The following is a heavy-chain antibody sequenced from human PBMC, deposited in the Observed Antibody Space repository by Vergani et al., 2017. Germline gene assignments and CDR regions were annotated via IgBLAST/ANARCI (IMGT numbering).Heavy chain of an antibody. CDR1: GFTFSSYA. J-gene: IGHJ6*02. Sequence: QVQLVESGGGVVQPGRSLRLSCAASGFTFSSYAMHWVRQAPGKGLEWVAVISYDGSNKYYADSVKGRFTISRDNSKNTLYLQMNSLRAEDTAVYYCARAIGIVSGWLDYYYYGMDVWGQGTTVTVSS. CDR3: ARAIGIVSGWLDYYYYGMDV. D-gene: IGHD6-19*01. CDR2: ISYDGSNK. V-gene: IGHV3-30-3*01.